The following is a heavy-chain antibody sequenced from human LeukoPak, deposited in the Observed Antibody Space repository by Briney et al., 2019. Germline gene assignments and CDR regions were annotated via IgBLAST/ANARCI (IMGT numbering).Heavy chain of an antibody. CDR3: AKANKIVVVITASDY. V-gene: IGHV3-23*01. Sequence: GGSLRLSCAASGFTFSSYAMSWVRQAPGKGLEWVSAISGSGGSTYYADSVKGRFTISRDNSKNTLYLQMNSLRAEDTAVYYCAKANKIVVVITASDYWGQGTLVTVSS. CDR1: GFTFSSYA. CDR2: ISGSGGST. D-gene: IGHD3-22*01. J-gene: IGHJ4*02.